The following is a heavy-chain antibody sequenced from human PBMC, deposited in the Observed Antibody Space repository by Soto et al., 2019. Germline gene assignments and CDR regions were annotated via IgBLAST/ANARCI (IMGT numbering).Heavy chain of an antibody. V-gene: IGHV1-18*01. CDR3: ARGVGSGSYYNQYNWFDP. J-gene: IGHJ5*02. CDR1: GYPFTNYG. Sequence: QVQLVQSGAEVKKPGASVKVSCKASGYPFTNYGISWVRQAPGQGLEWMGWISAYNGNTKYAQKLQGRVTMTTDTSTSTAYMELRSLRSDDTAVYYCARGVGSGSYYNQYNWFDPWGQGTLVTVSS. CDR2: ISAYNGNT. D-gene: IGHD3-10*01.